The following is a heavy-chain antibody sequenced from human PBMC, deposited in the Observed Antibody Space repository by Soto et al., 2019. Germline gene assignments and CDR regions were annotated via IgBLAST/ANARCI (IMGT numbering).Heavy chain of an antibody. D-gene: IGHD3-10*01. CDR2: IYYSGST. J-gene: IGHJ5*02. V-gene: IGHV4-59*01. Sequence: SETLSLTCTVSGGPISGYYWSWIRQPPGKGLEWIGYIYYSGSTNYNPSLKSRVTISVDTSKNQFSLKLTSVTAADTAVYYCTRAKYGSHSHYNFVDTWGQGTLVTVS. CDR1: GGPISGYY. CDR3: TRAKYGSHSHYNFVDT.